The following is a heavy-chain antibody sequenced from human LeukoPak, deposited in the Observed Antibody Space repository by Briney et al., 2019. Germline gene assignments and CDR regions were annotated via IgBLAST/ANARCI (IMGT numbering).Heavy chain of an antibody. D-gene: IGHD6-13*01. Sequence: ASVTVSCKASGYTFTGYYMHWVRQAPGQGLEWMGWINPNSGGTNYAQKFQGRVTMTRDTSISTAYMELSRLRSDDTAVYYCARGFSYSSSWYPYWGQGTLVTVSS. CDR1: GYTFTGYY. V-gene: IGHV1-2*02. J-gene: IGHJ4*02. CDR3: ARGFSYSSSWYPY. CDR2: INPNSGGT.